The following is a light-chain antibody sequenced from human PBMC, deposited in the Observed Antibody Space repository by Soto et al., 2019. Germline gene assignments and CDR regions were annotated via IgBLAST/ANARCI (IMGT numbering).Light chain of an antibody. Sequence: QSALTQPPSASGSPGQSVTISCTGTSSDVGGYNYVSWYQQHPGKAPKFLIFEVSRRPSGVPDRFSGSKSCNTASLTVSGLQVDDEADYYCSSYAGSNNPVIFGGGTKLTVL. CDR1: SSDVGGYNY. J-gene: IGLJ2*01. V-gene: IGLV2-8*01. CDR2: EVS. CDR3: SSYAGSNNPVI.